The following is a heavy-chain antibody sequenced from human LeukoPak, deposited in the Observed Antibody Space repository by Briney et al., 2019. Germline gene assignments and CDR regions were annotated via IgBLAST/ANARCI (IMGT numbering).Heavy chain of an antibody. D-gene: IGHD6-19*01. J-gene: IGHJ3*02. CDR2: INHSGST. CDR3: ARAPPIIAVAGSAFDI. V-gene: IGHV4-34*09. Sequence: SETLSLTCAVYGGSFSGYYWSWIRQPPGKGLEWIGEINHSGSTNYNPSLKSRVTMSVDTSKSQFSLNLSSLTAADTAVYYCARAPPIIAVAGSAFDIWGQGTMVIVSS. CDR1: GGSFSGYY.